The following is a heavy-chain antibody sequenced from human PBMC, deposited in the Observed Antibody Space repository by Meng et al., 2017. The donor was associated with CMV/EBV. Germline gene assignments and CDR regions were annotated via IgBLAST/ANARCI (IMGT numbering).Heavy chain of an antibody. J-gene: IGHJ6*02. CDR1: GYTFTSYD. CDR2: INPNSGGT. Sequence: SVTVSCQASGYTFTSYDINWVRQAAGQGLDWMGWINPNSGGTNYAQKFQGRVTMTRDTSISPAYMELSRLRSDDTAVYYCARDGGRYCSSTSCYYGMDVGGQGATVTVSS. V-gene: IGHV1-2*02. D-gene: IGHD2-2*01. CDR3: ARDGGRYCSSTSCYYGMDV.